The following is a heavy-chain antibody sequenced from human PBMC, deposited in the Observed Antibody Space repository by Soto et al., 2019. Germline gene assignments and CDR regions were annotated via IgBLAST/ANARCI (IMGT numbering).Heavy chain of an antibody. CDR3: ARVAVAAAGRPMNAFDI. CDR2: IYYSGST. CDR1: GGSISSGGYY. Sequence: QVQLQESGPGLVKPSQTLSLTCTVSGGSISSGGYYWSWIRQHPGKGLEWIGYIYYSGSTYYNPSLKSRVTISVDTSKNQFSLKLSSVTAADTAVYYCARVAVAAAGRPMNAFDIWGQGTMVTVSS. D-gene: IGHD6-13*01. J-gene: IGHJ3*02. V-gene: IGHV4-31*03.